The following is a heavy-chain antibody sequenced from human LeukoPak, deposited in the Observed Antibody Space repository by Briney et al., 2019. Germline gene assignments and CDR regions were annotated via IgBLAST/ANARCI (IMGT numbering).Heavy chain of an antibody. CDR1: GATFSSYA. CDR3: ARDLVGGYCTKGVCLVGSDYYYGMDV. J-gene: IGHJ6*02. CDR2: IIPIFGTA. D-gene: IGHD2-8*01. V-gene: IGHV1-69*13. Sequence: GASVKVSCKASGATFSSYAISWVRQAPGQGLEWMGGIIPIFGTANYAQKFQGRVTITADESTSTAYMELSRLRSEDTAVYDCARDLVGGYCTKGVCLVGSDYYYGMDVWGQRTTVTVSS.